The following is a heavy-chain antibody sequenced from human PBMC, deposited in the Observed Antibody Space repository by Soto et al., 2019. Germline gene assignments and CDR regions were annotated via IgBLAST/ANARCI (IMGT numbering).Heavy chain of an antibody. V-gene: IGHV1-18*01. D-gene: IGHD2-15*01. Sequence: ASVKVSCKASGYTFTSYGISWVRQAPGQGLEWMGWISAYNGNTNYAQKLQGRVTMTTDTSTSTAYIELRSLRSDDTAVYYCARETMGGYCSGGSCYYLTFDYWGQGTLVTVSS. CDR3: ARETMGGYCSGGSCYYLTFDY. CDR2: ISAYNGNT. CDR1: GYTFTSYG. J-gene: IGHJ4*02.